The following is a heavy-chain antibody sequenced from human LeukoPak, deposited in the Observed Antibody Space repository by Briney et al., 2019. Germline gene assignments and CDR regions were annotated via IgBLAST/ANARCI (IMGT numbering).Heavy chain of an antibody. V-gene: IGHV4-39*02. J-gene: IGHJ4*02. D-gene: IGHD2-2*02. CDR1: GGSTSSSSYY. CDR2: IYYSGST. Sequence: SETLSLTCTVSGGSTSSSSYYWGWIRQPPGKGLEWIGSIYYSGSTYYNPSLKSRVTISVDTSKNQFSLKLSSVTAADTAVYYCARESRVLYRSLYYFDYWGQGTLVTVSS. CDR3: ARESRVLYRSLYYFDY.